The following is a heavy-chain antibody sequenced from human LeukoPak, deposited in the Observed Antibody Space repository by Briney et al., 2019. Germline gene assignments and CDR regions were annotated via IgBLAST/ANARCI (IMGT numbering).Heavy chain of an antibody. CDR3: ARWGTYASTSNWFDP. V-gene: IGHV4-39*07. D-gene: IGHD2-2*01. Sequence: PSETLSLTCNVTGDSISKSRHFWAWIRQSPGRGVEWFGYIYNSGSTYYNPSLKSRVTISVDTSKNQFSLSLGSVTAADTAVYYCARWGTYASTSNWFDPWGQGTLVTVSS. CDR2: IYNSGST. J-gene: IGHJ5*02. CDR1: GDSISKSRHF.